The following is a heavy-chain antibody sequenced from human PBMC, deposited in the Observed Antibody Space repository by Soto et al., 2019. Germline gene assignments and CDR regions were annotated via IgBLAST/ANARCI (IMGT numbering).Heavy chain of an antibody. V-gene: IGHV3-21*01. D-gene: IGHD3-3*01. J-gene: IGHJ4*02. CDR1: GFTFSSYS. CDR2: ISSSSSYI. CDR3: ARASGRFLEWLLYPDDY. Sequence: EVQLVESGGGLVKPGGSLRLSCAASGFTFSSYSMNWVRQAPGKGLEWVSSISSSSSYIYYADSVKGRFTISRDNAKNSLYLQMNSLRAEDTAVYYCARASGRFLEWLLYPDDYWGQGTLVTVSS.